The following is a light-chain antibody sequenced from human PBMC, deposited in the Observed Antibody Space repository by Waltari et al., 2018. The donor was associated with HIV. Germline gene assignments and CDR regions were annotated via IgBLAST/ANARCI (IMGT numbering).Light chain of an antibody. CDR2: RNN. CDR3: AAWDASLSGNWV. J-gene: IGLJ3*02. Sequence: QSVLTQPPSASGTPGQRVTISCSGSSSNIGSNYVYWYQQLPGTTPKLIIYRNNQRPSGVPDRFSGSKSGTSASLAISGLRSEDEADYYCAAWDASLSGNWVFGGGTKLTVL. CDR1: SSNIGSNY. V-gene: IGLV1-47*01.